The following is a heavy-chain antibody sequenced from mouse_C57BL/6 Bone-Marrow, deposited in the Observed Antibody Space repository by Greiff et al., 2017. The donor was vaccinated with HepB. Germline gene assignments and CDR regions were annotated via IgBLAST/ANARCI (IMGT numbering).Heavy chain of an antibody. V-gene: IGHV5-16*01. J-gene: IGHJ1*03. CDR2: INYDGSST. CDR3: AREGTTVVATDWYFDV. D-gene: IGHD1-1*01. CDR1: GFTFSDYY. Sequence: EVKLVESEGGLVQPGRSMKLSCTASGFTFSDYYMAWVRQVPEKGLEWVANINYDGSSTYYLDSLKSRFIISRDNAKNILYLQMSSLKSEDTATYYCAREGTTVVATDWYFDVWGTGTTVTVSS.